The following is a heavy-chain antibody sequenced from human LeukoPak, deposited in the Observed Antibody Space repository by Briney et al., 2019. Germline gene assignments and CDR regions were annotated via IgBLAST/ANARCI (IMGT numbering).Heavy chain of an antibody. CDR1: GFTFSSYA. J-gene: IGHJ4*02. V-gene: IGHV3-30-3*01. Sequence: GGSLRLSCAASGFTFSSYAMHWVRQAPGKGLEWVAVISYDGSNKYYADSVKGRFTISRDNSKNTLYLQMNSLRAEDTAVYYCARPVGPGWSFDYWGQGTLVTVSS. D-gene: IGHD3-9*01. CDR3: ARPVGPGWSFDY. CDR2: ISYDGSNK.